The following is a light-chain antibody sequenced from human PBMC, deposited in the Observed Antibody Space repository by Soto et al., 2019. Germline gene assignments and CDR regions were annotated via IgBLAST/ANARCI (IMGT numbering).Light chain of an antibody. CDR1: QSVSRSY. CDR3: QQYASSPWT. J-gene: IGKJ1*01. V-gene: IGKV3-20*01. CDR2: GVS. Sequence: EMVLTQSPGTLSLSPGDRATLSCRASQSVSRSYLAWYQQKLGQAPRLLIYGVSSRATGIPDRFSGSGSGTDFNLTISRLEPEDFAVYYCQQYASSPWTFAQGTKVEIK.